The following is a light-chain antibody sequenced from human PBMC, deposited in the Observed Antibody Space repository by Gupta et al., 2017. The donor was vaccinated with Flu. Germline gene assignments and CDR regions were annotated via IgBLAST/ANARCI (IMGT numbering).Light chain of an antibody. CDR3: QSYDNTVWV. CDR2: DDD. Sequence: NFLLTQPHSVSGSPGQTITISCTRSRGNIADNYVQWYQQRPGSAPTNVIYDDDQRPSGVSARFSGSVDSSSNVASLTISGLQTADEADYYCQSYDNTVWVFGGGTKLTVL. V-gene: IGLV6-57*03. CDR1: RGNIADNY. J-gene: IGLJ3*02.